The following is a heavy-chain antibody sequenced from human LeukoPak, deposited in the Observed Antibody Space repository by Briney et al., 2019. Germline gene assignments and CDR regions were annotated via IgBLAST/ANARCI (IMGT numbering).Heavy chain of an antibody. J-gene: IGHJ4*02. V-gene: IGHV5-51*01. D-gene: IGHD5-18*01. CDR3: ARGSSGYTYGFDY. CDR2: IYPGDSDT. Sequence: HGESLKISCKDSGYSFISYWIGWVRQMPGKGLEWMGIIYPGDSDTRYSPSFQGQVTISADKSIRNAYLQWSSLKASDTAMYYCARGSSGYTYGFDYWGQGTLVTVSS. CDR1: GYSFISYW.